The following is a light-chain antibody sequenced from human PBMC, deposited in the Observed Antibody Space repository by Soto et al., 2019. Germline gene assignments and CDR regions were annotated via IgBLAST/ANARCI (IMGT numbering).Light chain of an antibody. Sequence: VLTQPPSVSGSPGQSVTISCTGTSSDVGSYNRVSWYQQPPGTAPKLMIYEVNNRPSGVPDRFSGSKSGNTASLTITGLQAEDEADYYCNSYTSSNTYVFGTGTKVTVL. V-gene: IGLV2-18*02. J-gene: IGLJ1*01. CDR1: SSDVGSYNR. CDR3: NSYTSSNTYV. CDR2: EVN.